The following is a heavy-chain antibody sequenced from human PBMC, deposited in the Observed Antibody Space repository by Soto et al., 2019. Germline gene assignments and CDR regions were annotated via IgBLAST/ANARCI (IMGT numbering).Heavy chain of an antibody. Sequence: ASVKVSCKASGYTFTSYAMHWVRQAPGQRLGWMGWINAGNGNTKYSQKFQGRVTITRDTSASTAYMELSSLRSEDTAVYYCASQDYYDSSGYYSFDYWGQGTLVTVSS. V-gene: IGHV1-3*01. D-gene: IGHD3-22*01. CDR3: ASQDYYDSSGYYSFDY. CDR2: INAGNGNT. J-gene: IGHJ4*02. CDR1: GYTFTSYA.